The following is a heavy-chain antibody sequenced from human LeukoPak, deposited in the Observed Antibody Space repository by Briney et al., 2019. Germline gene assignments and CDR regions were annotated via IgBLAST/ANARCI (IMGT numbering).Heavy chain of an antibody. V-gene: IGHV3-7*04. D-gene: IGHD3-22*01. Sequence: SGGSLRLSCSASGFSFSNSWMTWVRQAPGKGLEWVANINQDGSRIHYVDSVKGRFTISRDNAKNSLYLQMNSLRAEHTAVYYWARDPPPDDTSGYLDYWGQGALVTVSS. J-gene: IGHJ4*02. CDR1: GFSFSNSW. CDR3: ARDPPPDDTSGYLDY. CDR2: INQDGSRI.